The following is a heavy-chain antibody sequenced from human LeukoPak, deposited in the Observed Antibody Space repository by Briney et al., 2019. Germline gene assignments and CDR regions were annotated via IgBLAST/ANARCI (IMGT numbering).Heavy chain of an antibody. D-gene: IGHD3-10*01. CDR2: IKSKTDGGTT. J-gene: IGHJ4*02. CDR3: TTTLWFGELLWDY. V-gene: IGHV3-15*01. CDR1: GFTLSNAW. Sequence: GGSLRLSCAASGFTLSNAWMSWVRQAPGKGLEWVGRIKSKTDGGTTDYAAPVKGRFTISRDDSKNTLYLQMNSLKTEDTAVYYCTTTLWFGELLWDYWGQGTLVTVSS.